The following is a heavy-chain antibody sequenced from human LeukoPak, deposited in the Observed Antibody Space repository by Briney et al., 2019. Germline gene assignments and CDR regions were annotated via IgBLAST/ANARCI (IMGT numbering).Heavy chain of an antibody. CDR1: GGSISSGYYP. J-gene: IGHJ4*02. Sequence: SETLSLTCAVSGGSISSGYYPWSWIRQPPGKGLEWTGHIYHSGSSNYNPSLKSRVTISVDRSRNQFSLNLTSVTAADTAVYYCARGRGSCYDYWGQGTLVTVSS. D-gene: IGHD1-26*01. V-gene: IGHV4-30-2*01. CDR2: IYHSGSS. CDR3: ARGRGSCYDY.